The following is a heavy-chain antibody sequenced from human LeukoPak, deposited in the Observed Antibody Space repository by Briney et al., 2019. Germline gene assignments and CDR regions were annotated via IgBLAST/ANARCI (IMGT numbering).Heavy chain of an antibody. CDR3: ARDAAVGATSTGFDY. D-gene: IGHD1-26*01. Sequence: GGSLRLSCAASGFTFSSYNMNWVRQAPGKGLEWVSYISSSSSTIYYADSMKGRFTTSRDNAKNSLYLQMNNLRDEDTAVYYCARDAAVGATSTGFDYWGQGTLVTVSS. CDR1: GFTFSSYN. CDR2: ISSSSSTI. V-gene: IGHV3-48*02. J-gene: IGHJ4*02.